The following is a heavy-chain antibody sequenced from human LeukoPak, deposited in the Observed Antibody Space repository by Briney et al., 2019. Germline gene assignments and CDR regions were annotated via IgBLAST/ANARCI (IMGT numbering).Heavy chain of an antibody. CDR1: GGSFRGYY. CDR3: ASTTYYYDSSGYWYYGMDV. Sequence: SETLSLTCAVYGGSFRGYYWRWIRQPPGKGREWIGEINHSGSTNYNPSLTSRVTISLDTSKNHFSLKLSSVTAADTAVYYCASTTYYYDSSGYWYYGMDVWGQGTTVTVYS. D-gene: IGHD3-22*01. J-gene: IGHJ6*02. V-gene: IGHV4-34*01. CDR2: INHSGST.